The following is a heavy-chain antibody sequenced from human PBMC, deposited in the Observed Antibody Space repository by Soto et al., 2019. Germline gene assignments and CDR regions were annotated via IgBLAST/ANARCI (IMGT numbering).Heavy chain of an antibody. CDR1: GGSISSYY. CDR2: IFYFGST. J-gene: IGHJ4*02. D-gene: IGHD3-9*01. V-gene: IGHV4-59*08. Sequence: SETLSLTCTVSGGSISSYYWSWIRQTPGKGLEWIGYIFYFGSTYYNPSLKSRVTLSIDTSKNQLSLKLSSVTAADTAVYYFARHSPDFDWLSQFDYWGQGTLVTVSS. CDR3: ARHSPDFDWLSQFDY.